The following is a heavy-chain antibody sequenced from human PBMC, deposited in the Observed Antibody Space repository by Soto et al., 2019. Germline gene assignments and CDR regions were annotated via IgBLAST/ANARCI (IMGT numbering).Heavy chain of an antibody. D-gene: IGHD3-10*01. J-gene: IGHJ4*02. CDR3: ARGFAITMVRGVIAPYYFDY. V-gene: IGHV1-69*13. CDR1: GYTFTSYG. CDR2: IIPIFGTA. Sequence: QVQLVQSGAEVKKPGASVKVSCKASGYTFTSYGISWVRQAPGQGLEWMGGIIPIFGTANYAQKFQGRVTITADESTSTAYMELSSLRSEDTAVYYCARGFAITMVRGVIAPYYFDYWGQGTLVTVSS.